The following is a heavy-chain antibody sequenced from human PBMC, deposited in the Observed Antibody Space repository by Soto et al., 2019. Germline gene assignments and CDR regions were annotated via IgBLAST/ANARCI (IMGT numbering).Heavy chain of an antibody. Sequence: DVQLLESGGGLVQPGGSLRLSCAASGFTFSRYAMSWVRQAPGKGLEWVSGVGGSGGTPYYAYSVKGRFTISRDNSKNTLYLEMDGLRVDDTVVYYCAKDSPLERSEGHFDLWGRGTLGTVSS. CDR2: VGGSGGTP. D-gene: IGHD1-1*01. V-gene: IGHV3-23*01. J-gene: IGHJ2*01. CDR3: AKDSPLERSEGHFDL. CDR1: GFTFSRYA.